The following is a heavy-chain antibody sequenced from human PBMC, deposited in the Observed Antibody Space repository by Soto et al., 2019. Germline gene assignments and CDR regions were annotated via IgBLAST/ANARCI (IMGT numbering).Heavy chain of an antibody. CDR1: GFTFSGYW. CDR2: INSDGSST. Sequence: EVQLVESGGGLVQPGGSLRLSCAASGFTFSGYWMHWVRQVPGKGPVWVSRINSDGSSTSYADSVKGRFTISRDNAKNTLYLQMNSLRAEDTAVYYCASGYSSSWPNGLDIWGQGTMVTVSS. J-gene: IGHJ3*02. CDR3: ASGYSSSWPNGLDI. V-gene: IGHV3-74*01. D-gene: IGHD6-13*01.